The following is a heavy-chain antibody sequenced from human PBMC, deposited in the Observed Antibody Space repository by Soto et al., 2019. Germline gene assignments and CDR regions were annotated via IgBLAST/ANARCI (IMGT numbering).Heavy chain of an antibody. J-gene: IGHJ4*02. CDR1: GFSLSTSGVH. V-gene: IGHV2-5*01. D-gene: IGHD3-22*01. CDR3: AHKGWYDSSAYPYYFDY. Sequence: SGPTLVNPTQTLTLTCTFSGFSLSTSGVHVGWIRQPPGKALEWLALIYWNDDKRYSPSLKSRLTITKDTSKNQVVLTMTNMDPVDTATYYCAHKGWYDSSAYPYYFDYWGQGALVTVSS. CDR2: IYWNDDK.